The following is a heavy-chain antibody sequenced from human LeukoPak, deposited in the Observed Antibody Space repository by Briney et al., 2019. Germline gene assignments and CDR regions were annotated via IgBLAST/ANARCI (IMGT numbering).Heavy chain of an antibody. J-gene: IGHJ2*01. D-gene: IGHD7-27*01. CDR1: GFTVSSNY. V-gene: IGHV3-66*01. CDR3: ARDLGLYWYFYL. Sequence: SGGSLRLSCAASGFTVSSNYMSWVRQVPGKGLEWVSLIYSGGSTYYADSLKGRFSISRDNSKNTLYLQMNSLRAEDTAVYYCARDLGLYWYFYLWGRGTRVTVSS. CDR2: IYSGGST.